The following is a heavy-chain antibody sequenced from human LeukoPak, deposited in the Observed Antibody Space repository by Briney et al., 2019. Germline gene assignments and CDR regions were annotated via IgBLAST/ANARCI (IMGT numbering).Heavy chain of an antibody. D-gene: IGHD3-22*01. V-gene: IGHV4-31*03. CDR1: GGSISSGGYY. CDR3: ASSNYYDSSGYLRVFDY. J-gene: IGHJ4*02. Sequence: SQTLSLTCTVSGGSISSGGYYWSWIRQHPGKGLEWIGYIYYSGSTYYNPSLKSRVTISVDTSKNQFSLKLSSVTAADTAVYYCASSNYYDSSGYLRVFDYWGQGTLVTVSS. CDR2: IYYSGST.